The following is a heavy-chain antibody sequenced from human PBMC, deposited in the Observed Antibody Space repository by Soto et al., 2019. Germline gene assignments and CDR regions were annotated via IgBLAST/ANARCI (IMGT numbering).Heavy chain of an antibody. V-gene: IGHV4-59*08. CDR3: ARQVRGYYYMDV. Sequence: QVQLQESGPGLVKPSETLSLTCTVSGGSISSYYWSWIRQPPGKGLEWIGYIYYSGSTNYNPSLKSRVTISVDTSKNQFSLKLSSVTAADTAVYYCARQVRGYYYMDVWGKGTTATVSS. D-gene: IGHD3-10*01. J-gene: IGHJ6*03. CDR1: GGSISSYY. CDR2: IYYSGST.